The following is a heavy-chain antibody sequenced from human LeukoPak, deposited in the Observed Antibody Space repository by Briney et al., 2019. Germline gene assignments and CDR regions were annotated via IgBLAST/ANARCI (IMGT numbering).Heavy chain of an antibody. CDR1: GGSISSSSYY. D-gene: IGHD5-24*01. CDR3: ARGPHPGGAGYNLVDH. V-gene: IGHV4-39*01. J-gene: IGHJ4*02. Sequence: PSETLSLTCTVSGGSISSSSYYWGWIRQPPGKGLEWIGSISYRGTTFYNPSLKSRVTISVDTSKNQFFSRVSSVTAADTAVYYCARGPHPGGAGYNLVDHWGQGTLVTVSP. CDR2: ISYRGTT.